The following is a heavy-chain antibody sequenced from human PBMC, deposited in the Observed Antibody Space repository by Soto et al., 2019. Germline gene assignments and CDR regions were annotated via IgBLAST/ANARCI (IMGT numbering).Heavy chain of an antibody. CDR2: IHHSGST. J-gene: IGHJ4*02. V-gene: IGHV4-4*02. D-gene: IGHD6-19*01. CDR3: ARSFGWYAIDH. CDR1: SASIITEQR. Sequence: QMQLQESGPGLVKPSETLSLTCAVSSASIITEQRWTWVRQPPGKGLEWIGEIHHSGSTNNNPSLRSRVTMSVDKSKTQFSLTLNSVTAADTALYYCARSFGWYAIDHWGQGTLVIVSS.